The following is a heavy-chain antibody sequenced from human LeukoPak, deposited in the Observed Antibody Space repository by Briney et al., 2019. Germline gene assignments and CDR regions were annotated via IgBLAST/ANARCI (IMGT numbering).Heavy chain of an antibody. CDR2: ISWNSGSI. V-gene: IGHV3-9*01. CDR1: GFTLDDYA. D-gene: IGHD5-18*01. J-gene: IGHJ4*02. Sequence: PGGSLRLSCAASGFTLDDYAMHWARQAPGKGLEWVSGISWNSGSIGYADSVKGRFTISRDNAKNSLYLQMNSLRAEDTALYYCAKMGKIGYSYGYGYDYWGQGTLVTVSS. CDR3: AKMGKIGYSYGYGYDY.